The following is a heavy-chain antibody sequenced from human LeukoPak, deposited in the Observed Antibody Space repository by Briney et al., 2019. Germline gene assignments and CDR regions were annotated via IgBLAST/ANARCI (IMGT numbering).Heavy chain of an antibody. Sequence: GGSLRLSCAASGFTFSSHGLSWVRQAPGKGLEWVSTISGSGGNTYYADSVKGRFTISRDNSKNTLYLQMHSLRAEDTAIYYCAKRLTSGYYYGLDVWGQGTTVTV. J-gene: IGHJ6*02. D-gene: IGHD3-22*01. CDR2: ISGSGGNT. V-gene: IGHV3-23*01. CDR3: AKRLTSGYYYGLDV. CDR1: GFTFSSHG.